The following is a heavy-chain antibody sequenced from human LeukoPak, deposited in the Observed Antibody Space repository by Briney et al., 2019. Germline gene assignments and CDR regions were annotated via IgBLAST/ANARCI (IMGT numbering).Heavy chain of an antibody. CDR2: IYHSGST. CDR3: ARGSDGDYTNWFGP. J-gene: IGHJ5*02. CDR1: GYSISSGYY. Sequence: SETLSLTCTVSGYSISSGYYWGWIRQPPGKGLEWIGSIYHSGSTYYNPSLKSRVTISVDTSKNQFSLKLSSVTAADTAVYYCARGSDGDYTNWFGPWGQGTLVTVSS. V-gene: IGHV4-38-2*02. D-gene: IGHD4-17*01.